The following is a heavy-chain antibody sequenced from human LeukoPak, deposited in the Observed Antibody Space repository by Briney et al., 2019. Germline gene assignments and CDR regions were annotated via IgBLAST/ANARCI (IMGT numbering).Heavy chain of an antibody. CDR3: ARGVVAAAGRTFDF. J-gene: IGHJ4*02. V-gene: IGHV4-59*01. CDR1: GDSFSYFY. D-gene: IGHD6-13*01. CDR2: IYNSGST. Sequence: SETLCLTCTVSGDSFSYFYWSWIRQPPGKGLEWIGYIYNSGSTNYNPSLKSRVTISLDTSKNQFSLKLSSVTAADTAVYYCARGVVAAAGRTFDFWGQGTLVTVSS.